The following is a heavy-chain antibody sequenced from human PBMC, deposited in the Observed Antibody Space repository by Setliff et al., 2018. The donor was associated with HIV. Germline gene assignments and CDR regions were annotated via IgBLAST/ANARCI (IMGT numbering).Heavy chain of an antibody. Sequence: SETLSLTCAVSGGSISSSNWWSWVRQPPGKGLEWIGSIFYSGSTYYNPSLKSRLIMSVDTSKNQFSLKLSSVTAADTAVYYCASLKTSEYVLLDYWGQGTLVTVSS. J-gene: IGHJ4*02. CDR1: GGSISSSNW. D-gene: IGHD2-8*01. CDR3: ASLKTSEYVLLDY. CDR2: IFYSGST. V-gene: IGHV4-39*01.